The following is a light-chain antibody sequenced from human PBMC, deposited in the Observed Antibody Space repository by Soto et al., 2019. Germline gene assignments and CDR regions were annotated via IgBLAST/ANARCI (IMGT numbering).Light chain of an antibody. J-gene: IGKJ1*01. Sequence: EIVMTQSPATLSVSPGERATPSCRASQSVSSNLAWYQQKPGQAPRLLIYGASNKATGIPDRFSGSGSGTDFTLTISRLEPEDCAVYYCQQYGSSLWTFGQGTKVEIK. CDR1: QSVSSN. CDR3: QQYGSSLWT. CDR2: GAS. V-gene: IGKV3-20*01.